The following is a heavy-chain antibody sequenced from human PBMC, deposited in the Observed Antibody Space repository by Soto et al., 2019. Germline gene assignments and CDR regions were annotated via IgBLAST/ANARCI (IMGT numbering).Heavy chain of an antibody. J-gene: IGHJ6*02. D-gene: IGHD6-19*01. CDR3: TTVPYSSGWSTNYYYYYGMDV. Sequence: KPGGSLRLSCAASGFTFSTAWMGWVRQAPGKGLEWVGRIKSKTDGGTTDYDASVKGRFTISRDDSKNTLYLQMNSLKTEDTAVYYCTTVPYSSGWSTNYYYYYGMDVWGQETTVTAP. CDR1: GFTFSTAW. V-gene: IGHV3-15*01. CDR2: IKSKTDGGTT.